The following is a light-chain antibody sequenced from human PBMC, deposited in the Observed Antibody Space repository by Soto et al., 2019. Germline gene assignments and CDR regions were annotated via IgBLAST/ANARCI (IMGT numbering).Light chain of an antibody. CDR1: QSVASN. CDR3: QQYGSSPWT. Sequence: DIVLAQSPGTLSLSPGERVTLSCRASQSVASNLAWYQQKPGQAPRLLIYGASSRATGIPDRFSGSGSGTDCTLTISRLEPEDVAVYYCQQYGSSPWTLCQGTKVDIK. CDR2: GAS. J-gene: IGKJ1*01. V-gene: IGKV3-20*01.